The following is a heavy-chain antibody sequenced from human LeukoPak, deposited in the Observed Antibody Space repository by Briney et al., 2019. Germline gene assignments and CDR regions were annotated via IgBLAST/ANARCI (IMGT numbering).Heavy chain of an antibody. J-gene: IGHJ4*02. D-gene: IGHD3-9*01. CDR2: ISSSSSYI. CDR3: ARDRRLGPY. V-gene: IGHV3-21*01. Sequence: AGGSLRPSCAASGFTFSSYSMNWVRQAPGKGLEWVSSISSSSSYIYYADSVKGRFTISRDNAKNSLYLQMNSLRAEDTAVYYCARDRRLGPYWGQGTLVTVSS. CDR1: GFTFSSYS.